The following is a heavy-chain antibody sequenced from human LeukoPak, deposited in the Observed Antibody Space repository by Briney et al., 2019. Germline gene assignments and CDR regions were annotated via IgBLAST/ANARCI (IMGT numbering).Heavy chain of an antibody. J-gene: IGHJ6*03. D-gene: IGHD6-6*01. Sequence: GGSLRLSCAASGFSFSSYWIHWVRQAPGKGLEWISYISSSGSTIYYADSVKGRFTISRDNAKNSLYLQMNSLRAEDTAVYYCSRDPAARPGYNYYYYMDVWGKGTTVTVSS. V-gene: IGHV3-48*01. CDR3: SRDPAARPGYNYYYYMDV. CDR1: GFSFSSYW. CDR2: ISSSGSTI.